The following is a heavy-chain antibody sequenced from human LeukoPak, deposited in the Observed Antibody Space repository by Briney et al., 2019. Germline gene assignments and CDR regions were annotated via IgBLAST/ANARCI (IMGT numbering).Heavy chain of an antibody. CDR3: ASEGRDSSFWSDYYYYGMDV. CDR2: TYYRSKWYN. V-gene: IGHV6-1*01. J-gene: IGHJ6*02. D-gene: IGHD3-3*01. CDR1: GDSVSSNSAA. Sequence: SQTLSLTCAISGDSVSSNSAAWNWIRQSPSRGLEWLGRTYYRSKWYNDYAVSVKSRITINPDTSKNQFSLQLNSVTPEDTAVYYCASEGRDSSFWSDYYYYGMDVWGQGTTVTVSS.